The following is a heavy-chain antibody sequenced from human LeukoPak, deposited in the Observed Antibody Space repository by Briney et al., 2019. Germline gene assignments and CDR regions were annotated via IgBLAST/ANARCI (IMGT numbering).Heavy chain of an antibody. CDR3: ARGLSNGDSRYNWFGP. Sequence: PGGSLRLSCVASGFTFTSHWMNWVRQVPGKGLEWVANIKLDGSEKNYVDSVKGRFIISRGNDRNSLHLQMNSLRAEDTAVYYCARGLSNGDSRYNWFGPWGQGTLVTVSS. J-gene: IGHJ5*02. V-gene: IGHV3-7*04. CDR1: GFTFTSHW. CDR2: IKLDGSEK. D-gene: IGHD2-8*01.